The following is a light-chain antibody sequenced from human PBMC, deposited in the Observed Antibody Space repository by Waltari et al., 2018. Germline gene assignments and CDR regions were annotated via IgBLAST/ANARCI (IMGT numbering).Light chain of an antibody. CDR2: DVT. V-gene: IGLV2-14*03. Sequence: QSALTQPASVSGSPGQSITIFCNGTSSDVGGYNYVSWYQQHPGKAPKLIIFDVTNRASGVSNRFSGSKSGNTAFLTISGLQTEDEADYYCSSYTSSSTQVFGGGTRLTV. CDR3: SSYTSSSTQV. CDR1: SSDVGGYNY. J-gene: IGLJ2*01.